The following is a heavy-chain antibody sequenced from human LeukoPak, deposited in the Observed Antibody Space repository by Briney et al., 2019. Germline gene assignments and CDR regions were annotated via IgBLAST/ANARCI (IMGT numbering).Heavy chain of an antibody. Sequence: SETLSLTCAVYGRSFSGYYWSWIRQPPGKGLEWIGEINHSGSTNYNPSLKSRVTISVDTSKNQFSLKLSSVTAADTAVYYCASGWLLLASWGQGTLVTVSS. CDR3: ASGWLLLAS. J-gene: IGHJ4*02. CDR1: GRSFSGYY. V-gene: IGHV4-34*01. D-gene: IGHD3-22*01. CDR2: INHSGST.